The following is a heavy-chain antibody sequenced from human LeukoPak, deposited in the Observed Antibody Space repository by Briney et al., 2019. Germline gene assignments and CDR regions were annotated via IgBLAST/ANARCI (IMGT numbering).Heavy chain of an antibody. CDR2: IYGGGTT. J-gene: IGHJ4*02. V-gene: IGHV3-53*01. CDR3: ATKSSAQPQ. CDR1: GFSVSSNY. Sequence: GGSLRLSCAASGFSVSSNYIYWVRQAPGKGLEWVSVIYGGGTTYYADSVKGRFTISRDNSKNTLYLQMNSLRAEGTAVYYCATKSSAQPQWGQGTLVTVSS. D-gene: IGHD3-22*01.